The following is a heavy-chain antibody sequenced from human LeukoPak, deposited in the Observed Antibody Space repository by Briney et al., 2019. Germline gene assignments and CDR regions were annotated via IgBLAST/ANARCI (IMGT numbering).Heavy chain of an antibody. CDR3: AKGSKLPGVLVAFDI. CDR2: INTDGTST. Sequence: GGSLRLSCAASGFTFSNYWMHWVRQAPGKGLVWVSRINTDGTSTSYADSVKGRFTISRDNAKNTLYLQMNSLRAEDTAVYYCAKGSKLPGVLVAFDIWGQGTMVTVSS. V-gene: IGHV3-74*01. CDR1: GFTFSNYW. J-gene: IGHJ3*02. D-gene: IGHD3-3*02.